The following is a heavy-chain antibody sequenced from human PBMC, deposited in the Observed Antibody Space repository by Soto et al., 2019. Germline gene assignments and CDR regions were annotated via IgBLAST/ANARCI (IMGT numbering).Heavy chain of an antibody. CDR3: ARNPGLGPIPFDY. V-gene: IGHV5-10-1*01. Sequence: GESLKISCKGSGYTFTTYWITWVRQMPGKGLEWMGRIDPSNSYTNYNPSFQGHVTLSADMSISTAYLQWSGLKASDTAIYYCARNPGLGPIPFDYWGQGTLVTVSS. J-gene: IGHJ4*02. CDR1: GYTFTTYW. CDR2: IDPSNSYT.